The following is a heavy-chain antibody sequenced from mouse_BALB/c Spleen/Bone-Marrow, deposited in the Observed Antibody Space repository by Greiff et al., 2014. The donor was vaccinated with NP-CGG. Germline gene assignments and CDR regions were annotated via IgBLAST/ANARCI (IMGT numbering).Heavy chain of an antibody. CDR2: ISDSGGGT. V-gene: IGHV5-12*02. D-gene: IGHD1-1*01. CDR1: GFSFSDYY. Sequence: EVQVVESGGGIVQPGGSLKLSCVISGFSFSDYYMYWVRQTPEKRLEWVAYISDSGGGTYYPDTVKGRFTISRDNAKNTLYLQMSRLKSEDTAMYYCARLGDYSYFDYWGQGTTLTVSS. J-gene: IGHJ2*01. CDR3: ARLGDYSYFDY.